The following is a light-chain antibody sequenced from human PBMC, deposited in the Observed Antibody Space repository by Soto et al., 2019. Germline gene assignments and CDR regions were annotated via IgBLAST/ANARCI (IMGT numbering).Light chain of an antibody. CDR1: QSLLHITGETF. J-gene: IGKJ5*01. Sequence: DVVMTQTPLSLSVAPGQPASISCKSSQSLLHITGETFLFWYLQKPGQSPQLLIYEVSTRVSGVPDRFSGSGSGTDFTLEISRVETDAVGIYYCMHSTQRPPTFGQWTRLGIE. V-gene: IGKV2D-29*02. CDR3: MHSTQRPPT. CDR2: EVS.